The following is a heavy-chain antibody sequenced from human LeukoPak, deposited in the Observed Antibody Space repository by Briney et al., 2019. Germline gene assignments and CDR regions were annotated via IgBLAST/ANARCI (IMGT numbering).Heavy chain of an antibody. CDR2: IYYSGRT. CDR1: GGSISSSSYY. V-gene: IGHV4-39*07. J-gene: IGHJ3*02. D-gene: IGHD2-8*01. CDR3: ARVTNSLAFDI. Sequence: SETLSLTCTVSGGSISSSSYYWGWIRQPPGKGLEWIGSIYYSGRTYYNPSLKSRVTISVDTSKNQFSLRLSSVTAADTAVYYCARVTNSLAFDIWGQGTMVTVSS.